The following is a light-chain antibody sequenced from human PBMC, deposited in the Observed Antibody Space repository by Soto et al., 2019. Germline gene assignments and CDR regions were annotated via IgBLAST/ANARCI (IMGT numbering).Light chain of an antibody. CDR1: QSVGSNY. CDR2: GAS. J-gene: IGKJ5*01. Sequence: EIVLTQSPGTLSLSLVERATVXCRASQSVGSNYLAWYQRKPGQAPRLLIYGASSRATGIPDRFSGSGSGTDFTLTISRLEPGDFAVYYCQHFGGTTFTFGQGTRLENK. V-gene: IGKV3-20*01. CDR3: QHFGGTTFT.